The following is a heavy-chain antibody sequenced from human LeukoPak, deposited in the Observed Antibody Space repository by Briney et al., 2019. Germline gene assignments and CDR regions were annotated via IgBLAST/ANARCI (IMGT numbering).Heavy chain of an antibody. CDR1: GYTFTSYG. CDR2: IIPIFGTA. J-gene: IGHJ4*02. CDR3: ARELTGTADY. V-gene: IGHV1-69*13. Sequence: ASVKVSCKASGYTFTSYGISWVRQAPGQGLEWMGGIIPIFGTANYAQKFQGRVTITADESTSTAYMELSSLRSEDTAVYYCARELTGTADYWGQGTLVTVSS. D-gene: IGHD1-7*01.